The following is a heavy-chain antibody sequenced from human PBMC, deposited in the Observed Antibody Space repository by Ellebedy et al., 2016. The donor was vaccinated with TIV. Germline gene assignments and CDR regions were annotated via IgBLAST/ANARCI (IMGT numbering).Heavy chain of an antibody. D-gene: IGHD2-21*01. CDR1: GFTFSSCA. CDR2: IGDSGHNT. J-gene: IGHJ6*02. Sequence: GESLKISXAASGFTFSSCAMRWVRQAPGKGLEWVSGIGDSGHNTYYVNSVKGRFTISRDNSKNTVSLQMNSLRAEDTAVYYCARSRGSSVIDYNYFGMDVWGQGTSVTVSS. V-gene: IGHV3-23*01. CDR3: ARSRGSSVIDYNYFGMDV.